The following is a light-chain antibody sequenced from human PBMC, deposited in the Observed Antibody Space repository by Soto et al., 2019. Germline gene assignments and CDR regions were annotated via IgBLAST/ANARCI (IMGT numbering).Light chain of an antibody. Sequence: QSALTQPPSASGSPGQSVTISCTGTSSDGGGYNYVSWYQQHPGKAPKLMIYEVSKRPSGVPDRFSGSKSGNTASLTVSGLQAEDEADYYCSSYGGSNNFVFGGGTKLTVL. CDR3: SSYGGSNNFV. V-gene: IGLV2-8*01. J-gene: IGLJ2*01. CDR2: EVS. CDR1: SSDGGGYNY.